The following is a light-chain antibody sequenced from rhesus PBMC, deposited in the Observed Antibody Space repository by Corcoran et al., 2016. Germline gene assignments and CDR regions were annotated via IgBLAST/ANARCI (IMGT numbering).Light chain of an antibody. Sequence: ETVVTQSPATLSLSPGERATLSCRASQSVGSYLAWYQQKPGQAPRLLIYGASSRATGNPDRCSGSGSGTDFTLTISGLEPEDVGVYYFQQSSNLWTFGQGTKVEIK. V-gene: IGKV3-24*04. CDR1: QSVGSY. CDR2: GAS. J-gene: IGKJ1*01. CDR3: QQSSNLWT.